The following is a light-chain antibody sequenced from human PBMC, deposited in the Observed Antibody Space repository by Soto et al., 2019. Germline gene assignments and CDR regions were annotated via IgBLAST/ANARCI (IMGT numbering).Light chain of an antibody. J-gene: IGKJ2*01. CDR2: DAS. V-gene: IGKV3-11*01. CDR3: QQYNNWPPIYT. Sequence: EIVLTQSPATLSLSPGERATLSCRASQGISSQLAWYQQKPGQAPRLLICDASSRATGIPARFSGSGSGTDFTLTIGSLEPEDFAVYYCQQYNNWPPIYTFGQGTRLDLK. CDR1: QGISSQ.